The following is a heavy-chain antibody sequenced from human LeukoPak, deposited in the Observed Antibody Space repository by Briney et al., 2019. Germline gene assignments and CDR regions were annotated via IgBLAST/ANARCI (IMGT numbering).Heavy chain of an antibody. CDR3: TRLVPPSGMHL. Sequence: GGSLTLSCAASGFTFSGSAMHWARQASGTGLEWVGRIRSKANSYATAYAASDNVNLTISRDDSHKTDYRQMNSLKHVHTAVYSCTRLVPPSGMHLWGQGPTVTVSS. J-gene: IGHJ6*01. V-gene: IGHV3-73*01. CDR2: IRSKANSYAT. CDR1: GFTFSGSA.